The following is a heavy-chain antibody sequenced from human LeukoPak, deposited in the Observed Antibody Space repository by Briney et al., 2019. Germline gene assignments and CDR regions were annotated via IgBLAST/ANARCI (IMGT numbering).Heavy chain of an antibody. V-gene: IGHV4-34*01. CDR1: GGSFSGYY. J-gene: IGHJ6*03. CDR3: ARLLSVYDYVWGSYRLLGYMDV. Sequence: PSETLSLTCAVYGGSFSGYYWGWIRQPPGKGLEWIGEINHSGSTNYNPSLKSRVTISVDTSKNQFSLKLSSVTAADTAVYYCARLLSVYDYVWGSYRLLGYMDVWGKGTTVTISS. D-gene: IGHD3-16*02. CDR2: INHSGST.